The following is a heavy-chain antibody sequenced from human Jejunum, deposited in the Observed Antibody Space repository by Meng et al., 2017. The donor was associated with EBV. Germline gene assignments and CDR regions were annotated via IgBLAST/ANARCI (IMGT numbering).Heavy chain of an antibody. V-gene: IGHV4-34*01. D-gene: IGHD3-10*01. CDR3: ARLGGYASGTYYPIDP. J-gene: IGHJ5*02. CDR2: INHGGGA. Sequence: QVQLQRWAAGLLKPSETLSLTCAVYGGSFSDYYWTWIRQPPGKGLEWIGEINHGGGAIYNPSLKSRVTISVDTSKNQFSLKLSSVTAADTAVYYCARLGGYASGTYYPIDPWGQGTLVTVSS. CDR1: GGSFSDYY.